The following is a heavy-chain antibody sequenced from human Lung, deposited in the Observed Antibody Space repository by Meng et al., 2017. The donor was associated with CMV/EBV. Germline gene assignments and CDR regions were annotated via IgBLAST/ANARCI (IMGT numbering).Heavy chain of an antibody. Sequence: QGERVGYGPGVVEPSGHRSPTCAVPGGSISSSNWGSWVRQPPGKGLEWIGEIYPSGSTNYNPSLKSRVTISVDKSKNQFSLKLSSVTAADTAVYYCASFPPPGKQWLVTDYWGQGTLVPSPQ. CDR3: ASFPPPGKQWLVTDY. D-gene: IGHD6-19*01. V-gene: IGHV4-4*02. CDR2: IYPSGST. CDR1: GGSISSSNW. J-gene: IGHJ4*02.